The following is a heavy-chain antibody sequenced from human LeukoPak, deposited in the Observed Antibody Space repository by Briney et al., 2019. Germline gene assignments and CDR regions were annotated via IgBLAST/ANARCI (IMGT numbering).Heavy chain of an antibody. J-gene: IGHJ4*02. V-gene: IGHV3-74*01. CDR2: INTDGSST. CDR1: GFTFSSYW. Sequence: GGSLRLSCAASGFTFSSYWMHWVRQAPGKGLMWVSRINTDGSSTSYADFVKGRFTISRDNAKNSLYLQMNSLRAEDTAVYYCARVLRFLEYYWGQGTLVTVSS. D-gene: IGHD3-3*01. CDR3: ARVLRFLEYY.